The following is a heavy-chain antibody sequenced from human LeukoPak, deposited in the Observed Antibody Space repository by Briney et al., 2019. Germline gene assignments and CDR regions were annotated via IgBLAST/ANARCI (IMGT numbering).Heavy chain of an antibody. CDR1: GYTFTSYG. CDR3: ARGFTYSSGWKTKGDWFDP. J-gene: IGHJ5*02. D-gene: IGHD6-19*01. V-gene: IGHV1-18*01. Sequence: ASVKVSCKASGYTFTSYGISWVRQAPGQGLEWMGWISAYNGNTNYAQKFQGRVTMTRNTSISTAYMELSSLRSEDTAVYYCARGFTYSSGWKTKGDWFDPWGQGTLVTVSS. CDR2: ISAYNGNT.